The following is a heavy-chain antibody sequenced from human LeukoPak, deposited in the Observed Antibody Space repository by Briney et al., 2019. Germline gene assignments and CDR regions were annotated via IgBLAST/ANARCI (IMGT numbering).Heavy chain of an antibody. D-gene: IGHD1-1*01. CDR1: GFTFSSYS. CDR2: ISSSSSYI. V-gene: IGHV3-21*01. J-gene: IGHJ4*02. CDR3: ARGSYNWNDRPTLPIEY. Sequence: LGGSLRLSCAASGFTFSSYSMNWVRQAPGKGLEWVSSISSSSSYIYYADSVKGRFTISRDNAKNSLYLQMNSLRVEDTALYYCARGSYNWNDRPTLPIEYWGQGTLVTVSS.